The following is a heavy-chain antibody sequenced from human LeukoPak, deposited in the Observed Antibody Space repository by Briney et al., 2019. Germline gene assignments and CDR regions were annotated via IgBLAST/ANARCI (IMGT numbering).Heavy chain of an antibody. CDR2: IGTHSTST. CDR1: GFTFSSYV. V-gene: IGHV3-23*01. Sequence: QPGGSLRLSCAASGFTFSSYVMTWVRQAPGAGLEWVSAIGTHSTSTDYPDSVKGRFTISRDDSKNTVFLQMTSQRVEDTALYYCTRRVGGTPDYWGLGTLVTVSS. D-gene: IGHD1-26*01. J-gene: IGHJ4*02. CDR3: TRRVGGTPDY.